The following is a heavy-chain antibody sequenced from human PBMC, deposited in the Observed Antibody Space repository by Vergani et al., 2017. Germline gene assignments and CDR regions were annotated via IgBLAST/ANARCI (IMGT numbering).Heavy chain of an antibody. V-gene: IGHV3-73*01. Sequence: EVQLVESGGGLVQPGGSLKLSCAASGFTFSGSAMHWVRQASGKGLEWVGRIRSKANSYATAYAASVKGRFTISRDDSKNTAYLQMNSLKTEDTAVYYCXRRGVDTAMVTFDYWGQGTLVTVSS. CDR2: IRSKANSYAT. CDR1: GFTFSGSA. J-gene: IGHJ4*02. D-gene: IGHD5-18*01. CDR3: XRRGVDTAMVTFDY.